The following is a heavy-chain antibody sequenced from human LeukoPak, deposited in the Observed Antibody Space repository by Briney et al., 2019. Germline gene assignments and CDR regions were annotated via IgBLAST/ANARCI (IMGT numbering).Heavy chain of an antibody. V-gene: IGHV4-59*01. CDR3: ARVLDGYNDYYMDV. D-gene: IGHD5-24*01. J-gene: IGHJ6*03. CDR1: GGSISSYY. CDR2: IYYSGST. Sequence: PSETLSLTCTVSGGSISSYYWSWIRQPPGKGLEWIGYIYYSGSTNYNPSLKSRVTISVDTSKNQFSLKLSSVTAADTAVYYCARVLDGYNDYYMDVWGKGITVTVSS.